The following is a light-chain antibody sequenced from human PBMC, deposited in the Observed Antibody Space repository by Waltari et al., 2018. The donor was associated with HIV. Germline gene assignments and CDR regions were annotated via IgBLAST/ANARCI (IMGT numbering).Light chain of an antibody. V-gene: IGKV4-1*01. CDR3: QQYYSTLT. J-gene: IGKJ4*01. Sequence: DIVMTQSPDSLAVSLGERVTINCKSSQSVLYSSNNKNYLAWYQQKPGQPPKLLISWASTRESGVPDRFSGSGSGTDFTLTISSLQAEDVAVYYCQQYYSTLTFGGGTKVEIK. CDR1: QSVLYSSNNKNY. CDR2: WAS.